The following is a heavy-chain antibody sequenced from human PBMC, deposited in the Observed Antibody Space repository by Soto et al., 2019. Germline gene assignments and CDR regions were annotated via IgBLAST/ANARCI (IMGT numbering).Heavy chain of an antibody. CDR3: ARGTYYDFWSGYYTDYYYYYMDV. D-gene: IGHD3-3*01. J-gene: IGHJ6*03. V-gene: IGHV4-59*01. CDR1: GGSISSYY. CDR2: IYYSGST. Sequence: SETLSLTCTVSGGSISSYYWSWIRQPPGKGLEWIGYIYYSGSTNYNPSLKSRVTISVDTSKNQFSLKLSSVTAADTAVYYCARGTYYDFWSGYYTDYYYYYMDVCGKGTTVTVSS.